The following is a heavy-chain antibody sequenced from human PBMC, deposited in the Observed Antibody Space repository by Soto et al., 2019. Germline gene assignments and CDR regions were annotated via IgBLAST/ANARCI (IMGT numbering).Heavy chain of an antibody. CDR1: GFTFSSYS. Sequence: PGGSLRLSCAASGFTFSSYSMNWVRQAPGKGLEWVSSISSSSSYIYYADSVKGRFTISRDNAKNSLYLQMNSLRAEDTAVYYCARDRTTTVTYALYYYYGMDVWGQGTTVTVSS. CDR2: ISSSSSYI. V-gene: IGHV3-21*01. CDR3: ARDRTTTVTYALYYYYGMDV. D-gene: IGHD4-4*01. J-gene: IGHJ6*02.